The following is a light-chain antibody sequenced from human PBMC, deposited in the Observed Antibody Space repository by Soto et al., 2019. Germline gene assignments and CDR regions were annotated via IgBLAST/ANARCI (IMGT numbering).Light chain of an antibody. CDR1: QSISSY. V-gene: IGKV1-39*01. Sequence: DIQMTQSPSSLSASVGDRVTITCRASQSISSYLNWYQQKPGKAPKLLIYAASSLQSGVPSRFSGSGSGTDFTLTISSLQPEDFATYYFQQSYSTRWTFGQGTKLEIK. J-gene: IGKJ2*02. CDR2: AAS. CDR3: QQSYSTRWT.